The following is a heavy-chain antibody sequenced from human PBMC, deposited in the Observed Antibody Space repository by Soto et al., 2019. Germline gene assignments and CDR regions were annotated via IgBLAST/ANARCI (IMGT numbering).Heavy chain of an antibody. V-gene: IGHV3-9*01. Sequence: PGGSLRLSCAASGFTFDDYAMHWVRQAPGKGLEWVSGISWNSGSIGYADSVKGRFTISRDNAKNSLYLQMNSLRAEDTALYYCAKDLCSGGSCYSEGFDYWGQGTLVTISS. D-gene: IGHD2-15*01. CDR3: AKDLCSGGSCYSEGFDY. J-gene: IGHJ4*02. CDR1: GFTFDDYA. CDR2: ISWNSGSI.